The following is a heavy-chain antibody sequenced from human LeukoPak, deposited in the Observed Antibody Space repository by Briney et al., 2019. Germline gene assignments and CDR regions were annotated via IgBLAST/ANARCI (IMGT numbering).Heavy chain of an antibody. J-gene: IGHJ6*02. CDR3: VKSPSDGLDV. CDR2: ISSNGGST. V-gene: IGHV3-64*01. CDR1: GFTFSSYA. Sequence: GGSLRLSCAASGFTFSSYAMHWVRQAPGKGLEYVSAISSNGGSTSYANSVKGRFTISRDNSKNTLYLQMGSLRAEDMAVYYCVKSPSDGLDVWGQGATVSVSS.